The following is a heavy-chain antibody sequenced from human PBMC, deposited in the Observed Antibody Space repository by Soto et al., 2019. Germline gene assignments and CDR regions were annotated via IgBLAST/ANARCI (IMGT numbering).Heavy chain of an antibody. CDR1: GFSLTTSGVA. Sequence: QITLKESGRTLVKPTQTLTLTCTFSGFSLTTSGVAVGWIRQPPGKALEWLALIYWDDDKRYSPSLKSGLTITQDTSKNQVVLTMTDIDPVDTATYYRAHSHSGSYYLIDYWGQGTLVTVSS. CDR3: AHSHSGSYYLIDY. CDR2: IYWDDDK. V-gene: IGHV2-5*02. J-gene: IGHJ4*02. D-gene: IGHD1-26*01.